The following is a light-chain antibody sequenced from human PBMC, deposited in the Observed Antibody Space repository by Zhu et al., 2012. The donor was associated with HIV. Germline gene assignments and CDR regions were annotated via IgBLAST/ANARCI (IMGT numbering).Light chain of an antibody. CDR3: QHLTIYPT. V-gene: IGKV1-9*01. CDR2: AAS. J-gene: IGKJ4*01. Sequence: DIQLTQSPSFLSASVGDRVTISCRASQGISNYLAWYYQKPGKAPKLLIYAASILQSGVPSRFSGSGSGTEFTLTISSLQPEDFATYYCQHLTIYPTFGGGSKVEMK. CDR1: QGISNY.